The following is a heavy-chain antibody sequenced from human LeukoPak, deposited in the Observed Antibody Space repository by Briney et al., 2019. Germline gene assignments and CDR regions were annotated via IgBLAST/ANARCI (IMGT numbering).Heavy chain of an antibody. CDR3: AELGITMIGGV. CDR1: KFTFNNYA. V-gene: IGHV3-48*03. D-gene: IGHD3-10*02. J-gene: IGHJ6*04. CDR2: ISSSGSTI. Sequence: GGSLRLSCLASKFTFNNYAMNWVRQAPGKGLEWVSYISSSGSTIYYADSVKGRFTISRDNAKNSLYLQMNSLRAEDTAVYYCAELGITMIGGVWGKGTTVTISS.